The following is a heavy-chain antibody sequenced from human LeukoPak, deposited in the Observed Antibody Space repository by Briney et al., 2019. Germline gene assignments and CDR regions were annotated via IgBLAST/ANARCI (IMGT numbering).Heavy chain of an antibody. D-gene: IGHD1-26*01. CDR3: ASFSGSYYDD. CDR1: GGSIRSYY. CDR2: LYYSGIT. Sequence: SETLSLTCTVSGGSIRSYYWSWIRQPPGKGLEWIGYLYYSGITNYNPSPKSRVTISVDTSKNQFSLKLSSVTAADTAVYYCASFSGSYYDDWGQGTLVTVSS. V-gene: IGHV4-59*01. J-gene: IGHJ4*02.